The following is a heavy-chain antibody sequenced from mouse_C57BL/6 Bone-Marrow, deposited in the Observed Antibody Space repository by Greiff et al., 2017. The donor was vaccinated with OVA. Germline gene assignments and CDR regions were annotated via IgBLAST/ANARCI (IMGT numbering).Heavy chain of an antibody. D-gene: IGHD1-1*01. CDR2: FYPGSGSI. CDR3: ARHEESGVYYYGGTWFAY. J-gene: IGHJ3*01. V-gene: IGHV1-62-2*01. Sequence: QVQLQQSGAELVKPGASVKLSCKASGYTFTEYTIHWVKQRSGQGLEWIGWFYPGSGSIKYNEKFKDKATLTADKSSSTVYMELSRLTSEDSAVXFCARHEESGVYYYGGTWFAYWGQGTLVTVSA. CDR1: GYTFTEYT.